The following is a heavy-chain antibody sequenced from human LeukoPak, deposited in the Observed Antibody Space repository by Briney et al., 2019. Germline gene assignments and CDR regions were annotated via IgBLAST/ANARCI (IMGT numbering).Heavy chain of an antibody. V-gene: IGHV6-1*01. CDR1: GDSVSSNSAA. Sequence: SQTLSLTCAISGDSVSSNSAAWNWIRQSPSRGLEWLGRTYYRSKWYNDYAVSVKSRITINPDTSKNQFSLQLDSVTPEYTAVYYCCHSLSGRTGAFDIWGRGTVVTVSS. J-gene: IGHJ3*02. D-gene: IGHD2-21*01. CDR2: TYYRSKWYN. CDR3: CHSLSGRTGAFDI.